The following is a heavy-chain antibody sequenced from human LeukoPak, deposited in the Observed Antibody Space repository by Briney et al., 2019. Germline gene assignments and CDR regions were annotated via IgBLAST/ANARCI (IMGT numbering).Heavy chain of an antibody. CDR3: AKVVYSSGWYGYFQH. Sequence: PGGSLRLSCAASGFTFSSYAMSWVRQAPGKGLEWVSAISGSGGSTYYADSVKGRFTISRDNSKNTLYLQMNSLRAEDTAVYYCAKVVYSSGWYGYFQHWGQGTLVTVSS. CDR1: GFTFSSYA. D-gene: IGHD6-19*01. V-gene: IGHV3-23*01. CDR2: ISGSGGST. J-gene: IGHJ1*01.